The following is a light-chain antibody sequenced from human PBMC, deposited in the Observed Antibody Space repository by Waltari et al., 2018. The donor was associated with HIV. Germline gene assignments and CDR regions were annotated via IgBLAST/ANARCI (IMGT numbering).Light chain of an antibody. V-gene: IGLV2-14*03. CDR2: DVR. J-gene: IGLJ2*01. CDR1: NSDVGGCDY. CDR3: SSYASTTTSHVV. Sequence: QSALTQPASVSGSPGQSINISCTGTNSDVGGCDYVSLYQQYPGKAPKLIIFDVRNRPSGVSHRFSGSKSGNTASLAISGLQAEDEADFYCSSYASTTTSHVVFGGGTKLTVL.